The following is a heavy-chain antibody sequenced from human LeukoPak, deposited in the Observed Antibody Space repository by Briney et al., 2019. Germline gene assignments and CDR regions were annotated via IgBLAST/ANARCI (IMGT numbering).Heavy chain of an antibody. CDR2: ITTSDGNT. CDR3: AKDGGLWVSAHWGDS. Sequence: GGSLRLSCAASGFTFSIYTMSWVRQAPGKGLEWVSTITTSDGNTYYADSVKGRFTVSRDNSKNTLFLQMNSLRAEDTAVYYCAKDGGLWVSAHWGDSWGRGTLVTVSS. J-gene: IGHJ4*02. CDR1: GFTFSIYT. V-gene: IGHV3-23*01. D-gene: IGHD7-27*01.